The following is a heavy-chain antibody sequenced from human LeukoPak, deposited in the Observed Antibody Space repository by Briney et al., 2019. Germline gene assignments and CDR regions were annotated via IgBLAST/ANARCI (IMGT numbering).Heavy chain of an antibody. V-gene: IGHV3-7*03. J-gene: IGHJ5*02. CDR1: GFTFRNYW. CDR3: ARDGVGATYL. D-gene: IGHD1-26*01. CDR2: TKPDGSAE. Sequence: GGSLRLSCAASGFTFRNYWMGWVRQAPGKGLEWVANTKPDGSAEYYADSVKGRFTISRDNAKNSLYLQMNSLRAEDTAVYYCARDGVGATYLWGQGTLVTVSS.